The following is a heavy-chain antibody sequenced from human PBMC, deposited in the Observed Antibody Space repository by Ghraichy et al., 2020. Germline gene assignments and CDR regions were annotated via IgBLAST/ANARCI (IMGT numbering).Heavy chain of an antibody. Sequence: SETLSLTCTVSGGSISSSSYFWGWIRQAPGKGLEWIGSVSYSGSTSYNPSLKSRVTIYVDTSGNQFSLKLRSVTAADTAVYYCAMILIAAPVLGAFDIWGQGTMVTVSS. J-gene: IGHJ3*02. CDR3: AMILIAAPVLGAFDI. V-gene: IGHV4-39*01. CDR2: VSYSGST. D-gene: IGHD6-6*01. CDR1: GGSISSSSYF.